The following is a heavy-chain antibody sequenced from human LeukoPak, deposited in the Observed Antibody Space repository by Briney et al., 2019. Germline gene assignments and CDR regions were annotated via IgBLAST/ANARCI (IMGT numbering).Heavy chain of an antibody. CDR3: ARGNSDYGDLLNWFDP. D-gene: IGHD4-17*01. J-gene: IGHJ5*02. V-gene: IGHV1-46*01. CDR1: GYTFTSYY. CDR2: INPSGGST. Sequence: ASVKVSCKASGYTFTSYYMHWVRQAPGQGLEWMGIINPSGGSTSYAQKFQGRVTMTRDMSTSTVYMELSSLRSEDTAVYYCARGNSDYGDLLNWFDPWGQGTLVTVSS.